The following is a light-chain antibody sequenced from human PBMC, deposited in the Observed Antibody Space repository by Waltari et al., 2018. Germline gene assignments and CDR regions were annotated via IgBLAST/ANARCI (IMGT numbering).Light chain of an antibody. Sequence: DIVMTQSPDSLAVSLGERATIQCKSRQSVLKNFNNKNNLAWYQQKRGQPPKLLIYWASARESGVPDRFSGSGSGTDFTLTITSLQAEDVAVYYCQQYYTPPWTFGQGTKVEIK. CDR1: QSVLKNFNNKNN. CDR2: WAS. V-gene: IGKV4-1*01. CDR3: QQYYTPPWT. J-gene: IGKJ1*01.